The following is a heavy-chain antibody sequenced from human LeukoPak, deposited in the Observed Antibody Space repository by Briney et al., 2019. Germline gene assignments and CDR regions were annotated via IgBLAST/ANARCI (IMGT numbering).Heavy chain of an antibody. Sequence: SQTLSLTCTVSGGSISSGSYYWSWIRQPAGKGLEWIGRIYTSGSTNYNPSLKSRVTISVDTSKNQFSLKLSSVTAADTAVYYCAREDCSSTSCLRHYYYMDVWGKGTTVTVSS. V-gene: IGHV4-61*02. CDR3: AREDCSSTSCLRHYYYMDV. CDR2: IYTSGST. CDR1: GGSISSGSYY. J-gene: IGHJ6*03. D-gene: IGHD2-2*01.